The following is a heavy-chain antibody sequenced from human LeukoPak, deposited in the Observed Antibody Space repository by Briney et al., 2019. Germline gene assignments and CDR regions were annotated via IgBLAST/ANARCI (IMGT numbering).Heavy chain of an antibody. V-gene: IGHV3-23*01. CDR3: AKGRYYYDSGDAFDI. Sequence: GGSLRLSCAASGFTFSSYAMSWVRQAPGKGLEWVSAISGSGGSTYYAASVKGRFTISRDNSKNTLFLQMNSLRAEDTAVYYCAKGRYYYDSGDAFDIWGQGTMVTVSS. CDR2: ISGSGGST. CDR1: GFTFSSYA. J-gene: IGHJ3*02. D-gene: IGHD3-22*01.